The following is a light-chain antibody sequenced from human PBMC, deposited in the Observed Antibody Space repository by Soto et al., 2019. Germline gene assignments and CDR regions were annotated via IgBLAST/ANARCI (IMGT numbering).Light chain of an antibody. CDR1: SSNIGAGYD. V-gene: IGLV1-40*01. CDR3: QSYDSSLSGVV. Sequence: SVLTQPPSVSGAPGQRVTISCTGSSSNIGAGYDVHWFQQLPGTAPKLLIYVNSNRPSGVPDRFSGSKSGTSASLAITGLQAEDEADYYCQSYDSSLSGVVFGGGTQLTVL. CDR2: VNS. J-gene: IGLJ2*01.